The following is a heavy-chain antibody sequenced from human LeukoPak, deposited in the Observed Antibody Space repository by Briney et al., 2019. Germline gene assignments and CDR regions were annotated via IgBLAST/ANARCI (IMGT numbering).Heavy chain of an antibody. V-gene: IGHV4-34*01. CDR1: GGSFSGYY. CDR2: INHSGST. J-gene: IGHJ5*02. CDR3: ARDDGWLQLYH. D-gene: IGHD5-24*01. Sequence: SETLSLTCAVYGGSFSGYYWSWIRQPPGKGLEWIGEINHSGSTNYNPSLKSRVTISVDTSKNQFSLKLSSVTAADTAVYYCARDDGWLQLYHWGQGALVTVSS.